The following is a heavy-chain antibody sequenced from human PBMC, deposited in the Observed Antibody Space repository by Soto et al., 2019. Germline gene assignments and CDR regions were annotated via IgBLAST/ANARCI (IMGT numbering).Heavy chain of an antibody. CDR3: ARVYYYDSSGYSGWFDP. D-gene: IGHD3-22*01. CDR2: IIPIFGTA. Sequence: GASVKVSCKASGGTFSSYAISWVRQAPGQGLEWKGGIIPIFGTANYAQKFQGRVTITADESTSTAYMELSSLRSEDTAVYYCARVYYYDSSGYSGWFDPWGQGTLVTVSS. CDR1: GGTFSSYA. V-gene: IGHV1-69*13. J-gene: IGHJ5*02.